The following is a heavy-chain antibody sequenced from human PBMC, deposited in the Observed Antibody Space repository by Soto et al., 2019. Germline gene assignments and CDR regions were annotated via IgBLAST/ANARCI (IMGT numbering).Heavy chain of an antibody. CDR2: IIPIFGTA. CDR3: ARRGPRIAVAEYYFDY. Sequence: VASVKVSCKASGGTFSSYAISWVRQAPGQGLEWMGGIIPIFGTANYAQEFQGRVTITADESTSTAYMELSSLRSEDTAVYYCARRGPRIAVAEYYFDYWGQGTLVTVSS. V-gene: IGHV1-69*13. D-gene: IGHD6-19*01. CDR1: GGTFSSYA. J-gene: IGHJ4*02.